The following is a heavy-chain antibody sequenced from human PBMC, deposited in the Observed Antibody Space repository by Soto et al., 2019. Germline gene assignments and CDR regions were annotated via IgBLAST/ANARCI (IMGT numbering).Heavy chain of an antibody. J-gene: IGHJ6*02. CDR2: IIPIFGTA. Sequence: ASVKVSCKASGGTFSSYAISWVRQAPGQGLEWMGGIIPIFGTANYAQKFQGRVTITADESTSTAYMELSSLRSEDTAVYYCASTDAYYDFWSGYYKGYYYYGMDVWGQGTTVTVSS. CDR3: ASTDAYYDFWSGYYKGYYYYGMDV. CDR1: GGTFSSYA. V-gene: IGHV1-69*13. D-gene: IGHD3-3*01.